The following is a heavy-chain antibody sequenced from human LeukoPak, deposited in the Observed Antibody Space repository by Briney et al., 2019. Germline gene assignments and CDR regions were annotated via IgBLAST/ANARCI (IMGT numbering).Heavy chain of an antibody. Sequence: GGSLPLSCAASGFTFSNYAMSWVRQAPGKGLEWVSAISGRSGITYYAGSVKGRFTISRDNSKNTLYLQMNSLRAEDTAVYYCARTRSKQQLDDAFDIWGQGTMVTVSS. J-gene: IGHJ3*02. CDR1: GFTFSNYA. CDR2: ISGRSGIT. V-gene: IGHV3-23*01. D-gene: IGHD6-13*01. CDR3: ARTRSKQQLDDAFDI.